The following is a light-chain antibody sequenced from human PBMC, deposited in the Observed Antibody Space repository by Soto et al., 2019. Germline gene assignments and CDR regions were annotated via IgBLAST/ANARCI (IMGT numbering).Light chain of an antibody. CDR1: SSDVGGYNY. CDR2: DVN. J-gene: IGLJ3*02. V-gene: IGLV2-14*03. Sequence: QSALTQPASESGSPGQSITISCTGSSSDVGGYNYVSWYQQHPGKAPKLIIYDVNNPPSGVSDRFSGSKSGNTASLTISGLQAEDEADYYCSSYTSSSTLGVFGGGTKVTV. CDR3: SSYTSSSTLGV.